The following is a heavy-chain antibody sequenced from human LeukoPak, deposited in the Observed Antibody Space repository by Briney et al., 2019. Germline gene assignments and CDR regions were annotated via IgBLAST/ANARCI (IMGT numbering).Heavy chain of an antibody. V-gene: IGHV3-7*01. CDR1: GFTFSSYW. D-gene: IGHD1-1*01. CDR2: IKPDGSQI. J-gene: IGHJ4*02. Sequence: GGSLRLSCAASGFTFSSYWMTWVRQAPGKGLEWVANIKPDGSQIYYVDSGKGRFTISRDNAKNSLYLQMNSLRAEDTAVYYCARDLNWETYWGQGTLVTVSS. CDR3: ARDLNWETY.